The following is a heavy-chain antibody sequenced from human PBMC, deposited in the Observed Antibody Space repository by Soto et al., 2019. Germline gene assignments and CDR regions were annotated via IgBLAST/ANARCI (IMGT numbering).Heavy chain of an antibody. CDR1: GSSLSLSGVG. CDR3: ARGLATLPFFAFDV. J-gene: IGHJ3*01. V-gene: IGHV2-5*01. Sequence: QITLKGSGPTLVKPTETVTLTCTLSGSSLSLSGVGLGWISQTPGTSLEWLALIYWNDVKHYNPSLESRRTIFKDTSKNMSDLTMTDMYPVDTATYDWARGLATLPFFAFDVWGQGTVVTVSS. CDR2: IYWNDVK.